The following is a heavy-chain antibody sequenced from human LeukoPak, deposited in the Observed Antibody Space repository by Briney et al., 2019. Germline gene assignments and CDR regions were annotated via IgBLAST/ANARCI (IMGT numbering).Heavy chain of an antibody. J-gene: IGHJ4*02. CDR1: GRSISSGSYY. CDR3: ARVTTGGYYNY. D-gene: IGHD3-22*01. CDR2: IYTSGST. V-gene: IGHV4-61*02. Sequence: SETLSLTCTVAGRSISSGSYYWSWLRQPAGKGLQWIGRIYTSGSTNYNPSLKSRFTISLDTSENHFSLKLSSVTAADTAVYYCARVTTGGYYNYWGQGTLVTVSS.